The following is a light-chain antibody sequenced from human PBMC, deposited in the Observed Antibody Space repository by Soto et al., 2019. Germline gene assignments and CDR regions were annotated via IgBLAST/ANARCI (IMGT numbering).Light chain of an antibody. CDR1: QSVGSS. V-gene: IGKV3-11*01. CDR3: QQRSNWPLT. J-gene: IGKJ5*01. Sequence: EIIMTQSPTTLSVSPVERANLSCRASQSVGSSLAWYQQRPGQAPRLLIYDAFIRATGIPARFSGSESGTDFTLTISSLEPEDFAVYYCQQRSNWPLTFGQGTRLEI. CDR2: DAF.